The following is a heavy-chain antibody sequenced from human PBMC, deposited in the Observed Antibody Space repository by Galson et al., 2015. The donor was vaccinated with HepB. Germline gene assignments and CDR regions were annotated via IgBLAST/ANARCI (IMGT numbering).Heavy chain of an antibody. CDR1: GYTFTSYY. CDR2: INPSGGST. J-gene: IGHJ5*02. V-gene: IGHV1-46*01. D-gene: IGHD2-15*01. Sequence: SVKVSCKASGYTFTSYYMHWVRQAPGQGLEWMGIINPSGGSTSYAQKFQGRVTMTRDTSTSTVYMELSSLRSEDTAVYYCAREPRFRYCSGGSCYQGWFDPWGQGTLVTVSS. CDR3: AREPRFRYCSGGSCYQGWFDP.